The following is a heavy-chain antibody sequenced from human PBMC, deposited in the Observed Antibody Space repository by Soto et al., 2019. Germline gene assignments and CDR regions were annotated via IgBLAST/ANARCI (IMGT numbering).Heavy chain of an antibody. Sequence: SETLCLTRAVSRGSISSSNCWSLVRQPQGKGLEWIGEIYHSGSTNYNPSLKSRVTISVDKSKTQFSLKLSSVTAADTAVYCCSRVRYGDYDYWGQGTLVTVSS. CDR1: RGSISSSNC. CDR3: SRVRYGDYDY. CDR2: IYHSGST. D-gene: IGHD4-17*01. V-gene: IGHV4-4*01. J-gene: IGHJ4*02.